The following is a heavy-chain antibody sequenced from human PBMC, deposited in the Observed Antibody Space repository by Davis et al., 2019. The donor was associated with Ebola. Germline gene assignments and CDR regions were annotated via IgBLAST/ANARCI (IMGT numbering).Heavy chain of an antibody. CDR3: AKQGDQFCSAGACYDTGIDY. CDR2: ITGNGGAT. D-gene: IGHD2-15*01. Sequence: GESLKISCAASGFTFSSYAMNWLRQAPGMGLEWVSSITGNGGATFYADSVKARFSISRDDAKSTLYLHMSSLRADDTAVYYCAKQGDQFCSAGACYDTGIDYWGQGTLVTVSS. J-gene: IGHJ4*02. V-gene: IGHV3-23*01. CDR1: GFTFSSYA.